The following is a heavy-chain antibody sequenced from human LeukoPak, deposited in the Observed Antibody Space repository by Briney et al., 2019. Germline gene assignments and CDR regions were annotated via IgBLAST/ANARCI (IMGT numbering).Heavy chain of an antibody. V-gene: IGHV3-64*01. Sequence: GGSLRLSCAASGXTFSNYAMHWVRQAPGKGLEYVSAISSNGGSTYYANSVKSRFTISRDNSKNTLYLQMGSLRAEDMAVYYCARELRLKELPYCGGDCLDYWGQGTLVTVSS. CDR2: ISSNGGST. CDR1: GXTFSNYA. D-gene: IGHD2-21*02. CDR3: ARELRLKELPYCGGDCLDY. J-gene: IGHJ4*02.